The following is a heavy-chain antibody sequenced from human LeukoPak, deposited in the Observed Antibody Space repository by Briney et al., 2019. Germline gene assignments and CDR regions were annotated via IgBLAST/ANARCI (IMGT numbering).Heavy chain of an antibody. V-gene: IGHV3-53*01. J-gene: IGHJ4*02. Sequence: GGSLRLSCAAAGFTVSTNYMSWVRQAPGKGLEGVSIIYSDGRTKYADSVKGRFTISRDNSKNTLYLQMNSLRVDDTAIYYCAKGSRFPDFWGQGTLVIVSS. CDR3: AKGSRFPDF. D-gene: IGHD3-3*01. CDR1: GFTVSTNY. CDR2: IYSDGRT.